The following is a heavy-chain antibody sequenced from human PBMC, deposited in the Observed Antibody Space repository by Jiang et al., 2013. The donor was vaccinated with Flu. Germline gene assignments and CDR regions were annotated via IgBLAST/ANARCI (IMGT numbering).Heavy chain of an antibody. CDR3: AREDSSYGMDV. J-gene: IGHJ6*02. Sequence: TVSGGSISSYYWSWIRQPPGKGLEWIGYIYYSGSTNYNPSLKSRVTISVDTSKNQFSLKLSSVTAADTAVYYCAREDSSYGMDVWGQGTTITVSS. V-gene: IGHV4-59*01. CDR2: IYYSGST. CDR1: GGSISSYY.